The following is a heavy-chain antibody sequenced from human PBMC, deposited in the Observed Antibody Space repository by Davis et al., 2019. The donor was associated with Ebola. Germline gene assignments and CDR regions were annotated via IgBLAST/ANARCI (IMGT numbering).Heavy chain of an antibody. CDR1: GDSLSSHSPA. J-gene: IGHJ4*02. D-gene: IGHD5-24*01. CDR2: TYYRSKGYN. V-gene: IGHV6-1*01. CDR3: ARGWLQSGFDY. Sequence: HPQTPSLTRAISGDSLSSHSPAWNCIRQSPSRGHEWLGRTYYRSKGYNDYAVSVKSRITINPDTSKNHFSLQLNSMTPEDTAVYYCARGWLQSGFDYWGQGTLVTVS.